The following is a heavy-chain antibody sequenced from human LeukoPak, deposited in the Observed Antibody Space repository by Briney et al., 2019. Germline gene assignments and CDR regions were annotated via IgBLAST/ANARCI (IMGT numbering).Heavy chain of an antibody. Sequence: SAGTLRRSCAASGFSVSHNYMSWVRQAPGKGREWVSLIFAGGSTYYADSVEGRFTISRDNSKNTVFLQMNGLRAEDTAVYCCARSKAARSPPDSWGRGTLVTVSS. D-gene: IGHD6-6*01. V-gene: IGHV3-66*01. J-gene: IGHJ4*02. CDR2: IFAGGST. CDR1: GFSVSHNY. CDR3: ARSKAARSPPDS.